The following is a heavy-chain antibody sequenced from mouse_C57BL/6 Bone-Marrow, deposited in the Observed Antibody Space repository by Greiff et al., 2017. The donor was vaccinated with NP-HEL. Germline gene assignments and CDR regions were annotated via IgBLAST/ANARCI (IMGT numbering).Heavy chain of an antibody. CDR3: AREGVLTGTDYY. V-gene: IGHV1-81*01. Sequence: QVHVKQSGAELARPGASVKLSCKASGYTFTSYGISWVKQRPGQGLEWIGEIYPRSGNTYYNEKFKGKATLTADKSSSTAYMELRSLTSEDSAVYFCAREGVLTGTDYYWGQGTTLTVSS. CDR2: IYPRSGNT. J-gene: IGHJ2*01. CDR1: GYTFTSYG. D-gene: IGHD4-1*01.